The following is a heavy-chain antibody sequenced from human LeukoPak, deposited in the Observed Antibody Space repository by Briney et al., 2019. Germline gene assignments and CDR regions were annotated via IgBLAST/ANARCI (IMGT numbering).Heavy chain of an antibody. D-gene: IGHD6-19*01. CDR1: GFTFSSYA. Sequence: GGSLRLSCAASGFTFSSYAMHWVRQAPGKGLEWVAVISYDGSNKYYADSVKGRFTISRDNSKNTLYLQMNSLRAEDTAVYYCARGNTHSSGWGFDYWGQGTLVTVSS. CDR2: ISYDGSNK. V-gene: IGHV3-30*04. J-gene: IGHJ4*02. CDR3: ARGNTHSSGWGFDY.